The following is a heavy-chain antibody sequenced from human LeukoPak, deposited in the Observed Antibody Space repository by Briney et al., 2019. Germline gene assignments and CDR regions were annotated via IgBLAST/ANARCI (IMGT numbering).Heavy chain of an antibody. CDR1: GFTFSIHA. CDR2: ISGSGGST. CDR3: AKGPHTASSYNWFDP. J-gene: IGHJ5*02. Sequence: QPGGSLRLSCAASGFTFSIHAMSWVRQAPGKGLEWVSVISGSGGSTYYADSVKGRFTISRDNSQNTLYLQMNSLRAEDTAVYYCAKGPHTASSYNWFDPWGRGTLVTVSS. D-gene: IGHD5-18*01. V-gene: IGHV3-23*01.